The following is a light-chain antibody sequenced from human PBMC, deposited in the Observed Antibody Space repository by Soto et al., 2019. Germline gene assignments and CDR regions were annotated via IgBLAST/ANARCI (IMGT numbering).Light chain of an antibody. CDR2: DAS. Sequence: EIVLTQSPGTLSLSPGERATLSCRANESVNSNYLGWYQQRPGQAPRLLVYDASKRATGIPDRFSGSGSGTDFTITISRLEPEDFAVYYCQQYSNSRTFGQGTKVETK. J-gene: IGKJ1*01. CDR3: QQYSNSRT. CDR1: ESVNSNY. V-gene: IGKV3-20*01.